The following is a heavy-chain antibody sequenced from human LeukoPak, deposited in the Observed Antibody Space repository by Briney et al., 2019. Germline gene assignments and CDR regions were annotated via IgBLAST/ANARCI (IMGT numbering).Heavy chain of an antibody. V-gene: IGHV3-7*01. J-gene: IGHJ3*02. Sequence: GGSLRLSCAASGFTFSSYWMSWVRQAPGKGLEWVANIKQDGSEKYYVDSVKGRFTISRDNAKNSLYLQMNSLRAEDTAVYYCARDIPPLLLAWNAFDIWGQGTMVTVSS. CDR3: ARDIPPLLLAWNAFDI. D-gene: IGHD3-10*01. CDR1: GFTFSSYW. CDR2: IKQDGSEK.